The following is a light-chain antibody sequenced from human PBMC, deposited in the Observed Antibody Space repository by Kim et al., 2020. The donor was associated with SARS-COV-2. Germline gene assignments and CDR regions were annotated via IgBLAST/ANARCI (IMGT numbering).Light chain of an antibody. V-gene: IGLV1-40*01. Sequence: QSVLTQPPSVSGAPGQRVTISCTGSSSNIGATYGVHWYQQLPGTAPKLLIYGDNNRPSGVPDRFSGSKSGTSASLAITGLQAEDEADYYCQSYDTSLSGWGVFGGGTKLTVL. CDR1: SSNIGATYG. CDR3: QSYDTSLSGWGV. CDR2: GDN. J-gene: IGLJ3*02.